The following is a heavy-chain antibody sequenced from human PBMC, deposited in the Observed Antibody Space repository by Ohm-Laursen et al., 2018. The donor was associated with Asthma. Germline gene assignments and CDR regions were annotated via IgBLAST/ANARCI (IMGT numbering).Heavy chain of an antibody. V-gene: IGHV3-30*18. CDR3: AKLTGYCSGGSCYLGSGAQV. Sequence: SLRLSCSASGFTFSSYGMHWVRQAPGKGLEWVAVISYDGSNKYYADSVKGRFTISRDISKNTLYLQMNSLRAEDTAVYYCAKLTGYCSGGSCYLGSGAQVWGQGTLVTVSS. D-gene: IGHD2-15*01. CDR1: GFTFSSYG. CDR2: ISYDGSNK. J-gene: IGHJ4*02.